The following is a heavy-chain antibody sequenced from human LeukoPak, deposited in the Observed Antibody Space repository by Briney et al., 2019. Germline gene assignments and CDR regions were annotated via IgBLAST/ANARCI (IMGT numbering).Heavy chain of an antibody. CDR1: GYSFNMYV. CDR2: IRSDNGNA. V-gene: IGHV1-18*04. CDR3: AADPLDV. Sequence: ASVKVSCKASGYSFNMYVISWLRKAPGQGLEWMGWIRSDNGNADYAQKFQGRVTMTRDTSISTAYMELSGLRSDDTAVYYCAADPLDVWGQGSTVTVSS. J-gene: IGHJ6*02.